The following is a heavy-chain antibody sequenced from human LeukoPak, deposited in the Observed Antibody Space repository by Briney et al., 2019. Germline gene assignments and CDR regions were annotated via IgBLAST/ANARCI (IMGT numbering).Heavy chain of an antibody. V-gene: IGHV3-74*01. J-gene: IGHJ4*02. D-gene: IGHD5-18*01. CDR3: ARDQYSYAHAAH. CDR1: GFTFSFYW. CDR2: INNDGRST. Sequence: GGSLRLSCASSGFTFSFYWMHWVRQAPGKGLVGVSRINNDGRSTSYAGSVKGRFTISRDNAKNTLYLQMNSLRAEDTAVYYCARDQYSYAHAAHWGQGTLVTVSS.